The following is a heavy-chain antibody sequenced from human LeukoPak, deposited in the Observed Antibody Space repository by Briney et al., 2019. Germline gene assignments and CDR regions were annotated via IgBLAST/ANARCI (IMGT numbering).Heavy chain of an antibody. V-gene: IGHV3-21*01. Sequence: GGSLRLSCAASGFTFSSYSMNWVRQAPGKGLEWVSSISSSSSYIYYADSVKGRFTISRDNAKNSLYLQMNSLRAEDTAVYYCAREARIVGATPPFDYWGQGTLVTVSS. D-gene: IGHD1-26*01. J-gene: IGHJ4*02. CDR1: GFTFSSYS. CDR2: ISSSSSYI. CDR3: AREARIVGATPPFDY.